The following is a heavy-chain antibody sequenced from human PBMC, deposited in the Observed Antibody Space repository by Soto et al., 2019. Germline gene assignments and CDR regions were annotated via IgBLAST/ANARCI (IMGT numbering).Heavy chain of an antibody. CDR2: ISAYSGKT. J-gene: IGHJ4*02. V-gene: IGHV1-18*01. CDR1: GYTFTTYG. Sequence: ASVKVSCRTSGYTFTTYGISWVRQAPGQGLEWVGWISAYSGKTHYAQKFQGKVTMTTDTSTNTAYLELRSLRSDDTAVYYCARDPYLGDHQYWGQGTLVTVSS. D-gene: IGHD3-16*01. CDR3: ARDPYLGDHQY.